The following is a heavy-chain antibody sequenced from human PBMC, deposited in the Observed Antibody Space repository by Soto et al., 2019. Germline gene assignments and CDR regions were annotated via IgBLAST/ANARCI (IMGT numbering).Heavy chain of an antibody. V-gene: IGHV3-7*05. D-gene: IGHD6-13*01. CDR2: INQDGSEK. CDR1: GFTFSSYW. Sequence: EVQLVESGGGLVQPGGSLRLSCAASGFTFSSYWMSWVRQAPGKGLEWVANINQDGSEKFYVDSEKGRFTISRDNAKKSLYLQMNTLRVEDTAVYYCARDGSSSWYSYYYNGMDVWVQGTTVTVSS. CDR3: ARDGSSSWYSYYYNGMDV. J-gene: IGHJ6*02.